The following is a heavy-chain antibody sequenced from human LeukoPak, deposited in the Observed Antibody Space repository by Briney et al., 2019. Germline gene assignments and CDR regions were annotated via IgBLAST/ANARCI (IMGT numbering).Heavy chain of an antibody. V-gene: IGHV3-9*01. J-gene: IGHJ2*01. Sequence: PGGSLRLSCAASGFTFDDYAMHWVRQVPGKGLEWVSAINWNTDSVGYADSVKGRFTISRDNAKNSLYLQMNSLRAEDTAVYYCAGSDTIGYTPREWDYWYFDLWGRGTLVTVSS. CDR3: AGSDTIGYTPREWDYWYFDL. D-gene: IGHD3-16*02. CDR2: INWNTDSV. CDR1: GFTFDDYA.